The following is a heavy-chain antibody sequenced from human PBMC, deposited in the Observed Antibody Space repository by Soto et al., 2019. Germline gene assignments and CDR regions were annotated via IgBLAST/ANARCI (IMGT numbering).Heavy chain of an antibody. CDR2: ISAYNGNA. J-gene: IGHJ3*02. CDR3: AHSPSTMVHDPFDI. CDR1: GYTFTSYG. D-gene: IGHD3-10*01. V-gene: IGHV1-18*01. Sequence: ASVKVSCKASGYTFTSYGISWVRQAPGQGLEWMGWISAYNGNANYAQKLQGRVTMTTDTSTSTAYMELRSLRSDDTAVYYCAHSPSTMVHDPFDIWGQGTMVTVSS.